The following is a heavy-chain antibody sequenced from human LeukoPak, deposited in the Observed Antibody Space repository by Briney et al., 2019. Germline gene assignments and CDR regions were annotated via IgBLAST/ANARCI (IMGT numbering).Heavy chain of an antibody. V-gene: IGHV5-51*01. CDR3: ARQSGYCSSTRCYNWFDP. CDR2: IYPGDSDT. J-gene: IGHJ5*02. CDR1: GYTFTSYW. Sequence: GESLKISCKGSGYTFTSYWIGWVRQMPGKGLEWMGIIYPGDSDTRYSPSFQGQVTISADKSISTAYLQWSSLKASDTAIYYCARQSGYCSSTRCYNWFDPWGQGTLVTVSS. D-gene: IGHD2-2*03.